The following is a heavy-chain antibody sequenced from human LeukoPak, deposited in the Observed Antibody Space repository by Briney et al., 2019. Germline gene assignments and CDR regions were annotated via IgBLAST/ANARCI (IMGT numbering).Heavy chain of an antibody. J-gene: IGHJ6*02. D-gene: IGHD2-2*02. V-gene: IGHV3-23*01. CDR2: ISDNGGST. CDR1: GLTFSSYA. CDR3: AKFQCSSTSCYTYYYYGMDV. Sequence: GGSLRLFCAASGLTFSSYAMSWVRQAPGKGLEWVSVISDNGGSTYNADSVKGRFTISRDNSKNTLYLQMNSLRAEDTAVYYCAKFQCSSTSCYTYYYYGMDVWGQGTTVTVSS.